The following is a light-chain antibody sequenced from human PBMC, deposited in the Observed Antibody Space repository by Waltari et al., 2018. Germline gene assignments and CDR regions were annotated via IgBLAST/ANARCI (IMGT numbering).Light chain of an antibody. J-gene: IGKJ1*01. CDR1: HGITSW. CDR3: QQSHYFPPT. Sequence: DIQMTQSPSSVSASLDDSVTITCRASHGITSWVSWYHQKPGRAPKLLIHAASSLQSGVPPRFSGSGSGTLFTLTISSLQPEDFATYYCQQSHYFPPTFGQGTKVEIK. V-gene: IGKV1-12*01. CDR2: AAS.